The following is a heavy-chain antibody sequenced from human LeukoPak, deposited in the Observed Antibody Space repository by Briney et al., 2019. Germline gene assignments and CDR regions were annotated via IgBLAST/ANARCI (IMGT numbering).Heavy chain of an antibody. CDR3: ARHYDFWSNYRYYYYGMDA. CDR1: GGSIISSNYY. J-gene: IGHJ6*02. V-gene: IGHV4-39*01. CDR2: IYYSGSI. D-gene: IGHD3-3*01. Sequence: PSETLSLTCTVSGGSIISSNYYWGWIRQPPGKGLEWIRQIYYSGSIYYNPSLNSRVTLSVDTSKNQFSLKVSSVTAADTAVYYCARHYDFWSNYRYYYYGMDAWGQGTTVTVSS.